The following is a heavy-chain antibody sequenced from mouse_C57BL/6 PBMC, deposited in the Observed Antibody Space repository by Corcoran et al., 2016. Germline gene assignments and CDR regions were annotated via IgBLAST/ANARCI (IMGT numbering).Heavy chain of an antibody. CDR1: GYTFTTYG. D-gene: IGHD3-2*02. CDR2: INTYSGVP. V-gene: IGHV9-3*01. Sequence: QIQLVQSGPELEKPGETVKISCKASGYTFTTYGMSWVKQAPGKGLKWMGWINTYSGVPTYADDFKGRFAFSLETSASTAYLQINNLKNEDTATYFCARSPAQATLYAKDYWGQGTSVTVSS. J-gene: IGHJ4*01. CDR3: ARSPAQATLYAKDY.